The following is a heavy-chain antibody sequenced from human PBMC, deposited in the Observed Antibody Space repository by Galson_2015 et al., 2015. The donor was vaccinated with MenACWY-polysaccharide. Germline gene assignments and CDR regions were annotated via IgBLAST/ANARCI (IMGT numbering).Heavy chain of an antibody. V-gene: IGHV3-33*01. Sequence: SLRLSCAASGFTFSSYGIHWVRQAPGKGLEWVALMWSDGSNVYYADSVKGRFTISRDNFKNTVFREMNSLRAEDTAVYYCARRHVSEHCHLYCGMDVWGQGTTVTGS. J-gene: IGHJ6*02. CDR1: GFTFSSYG. D-gene: IGHD5/OR15-5a*01. CDR2: MWSDGSNV. CDR3: ARRHVSEHCHLYCGMDV.